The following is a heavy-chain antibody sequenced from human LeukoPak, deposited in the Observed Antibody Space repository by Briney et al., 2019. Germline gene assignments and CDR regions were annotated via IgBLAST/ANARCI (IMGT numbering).Heavy chain of an antibody. CDR3: VLGDY. D-gene: IGHD3-16*01. J-gene: IGHJ4*02. Sequence: GSLRLSCGASGFTFSSYWMSWVRQAPGKGLEWIAGINHSGSTNYNPPLKSRVTLSVDMSGNQFSLKLTSVTAADTAMYYCVLGDYWGQGTLVTVSS. CDR1: GFTFSSYW. V-gene: IGHV4-34*08. CDR2: INHSGST.